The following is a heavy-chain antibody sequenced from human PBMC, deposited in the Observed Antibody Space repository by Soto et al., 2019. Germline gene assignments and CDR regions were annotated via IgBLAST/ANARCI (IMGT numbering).Heavy chain of an antibody. D-gene: IGHD1-1*01. CDR1: GYSFPRST. V-gene: IGHV1-18*01. CDR2: INAYNGNT. CDR3: AIANDGVNDY. Sequence: QVQLVQSGAEVKRPGASVKVSCKASGYSFPRSTISWVRQAPGQGLEWMGWINAYNGNTKYTQKLQGRFTMTTDTSTSTAYLELENVISDDTAMYIGAIANDGVNDYWGQGTLVTVSS. J-gene: IGHJ4*02.